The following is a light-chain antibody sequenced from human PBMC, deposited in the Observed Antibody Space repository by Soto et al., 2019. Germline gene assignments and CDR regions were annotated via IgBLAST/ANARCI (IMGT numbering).Light chain of an antibody. CDR2: VNSGGSH. J-gene: IGLJ7*01. CDR3: QIWGTGSASVV. CDR1: SGHSNYA. Sequence: QLVLTQAPSASASLGASVKLTCTLSSGHSNYAIAWHQQQPEKCPRYLMKVNSGGSHIKGDGIPDRFSGSSSGAERYLFISSRQSEDEADYYCQIWGTGSASVVFGGGTQLNVL. V-gene: IGLV4-69*01.